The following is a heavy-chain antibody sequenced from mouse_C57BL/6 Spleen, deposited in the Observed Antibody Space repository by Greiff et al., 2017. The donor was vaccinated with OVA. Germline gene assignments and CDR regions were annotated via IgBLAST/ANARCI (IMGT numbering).Heavy chain of an antibody. J-gene: IGHJ1*03. V-gene: IGHV1-82*01. CDR3: ARSPIYDGSSYGYFDV. CDR1: GYAFSSSW. Sequence: QVQLQQSGPELVKPGASVKISCKASGYAFSSSWMNWVKQRPGKGLEWIGRIYPGDGDTNYNGKFKGKATLTADKSSSTAYMQLSSLTSEDSAVYFWARSPIYDGSSYGYFDVWGTGTTVTVSS. D-gene: IGHD1-1*01. CDR2: IYPGDGDT.